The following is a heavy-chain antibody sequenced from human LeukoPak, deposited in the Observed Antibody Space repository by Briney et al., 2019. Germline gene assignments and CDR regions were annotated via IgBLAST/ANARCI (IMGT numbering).Heavy chain of an antibody. Sequence: ASVKVSCKSFGYTFTANYIHWVRQASGQGLEWMGRINPKNGDTIYAQRFQGRVTMTRDTSLSSAYMDVSSLRSDDTAAYFCERESSTRMGYCSGNDCDKDFDYWGQGTLVTVSA. CDR1: GYTFTANY. CDR2: INPKNGDT. CDR3: ERESSTRMGYCSGNDCDKDFDY. J-gene: IGHJ4*02. D-gene: IGHD2-15*01. V-gene: IGHV1-2*06.